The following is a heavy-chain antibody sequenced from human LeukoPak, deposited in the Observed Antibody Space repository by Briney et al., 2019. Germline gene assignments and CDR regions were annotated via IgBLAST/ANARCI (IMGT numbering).Heavy chain of an antibody. CDR2: IRSKAYGGTT. CDR1: GFTFSSYA. D-gene: IGHD6-13*01. J-gene: IGHJ5*02. V-gene: IGHV3-49*04. CDR3: TRAAAAGNNWFDP. Sequence: PGGSLRLSCAASGFTFSSYAMSWARQAPGKGLEWVGFIRSKAYGGTTEYAASVKGRFTISRDDSKSIAYLQMNSLKTEDTAVYYCTRAAAAGNNWFDPWGQGTLVTVSS.